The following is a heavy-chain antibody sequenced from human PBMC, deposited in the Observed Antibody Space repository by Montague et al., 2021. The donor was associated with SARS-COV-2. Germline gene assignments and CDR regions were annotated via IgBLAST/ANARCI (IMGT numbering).Heavy chain of an antibody. V-gene: IGHV4-59*01. J-gene: IGHJ4*02. Sequence: SETLSLTCSVSGGSTSDYYWNWIRQPPGKGLEWIGYIYYNTGNTNYSPPLQSRVTISLDTSKNQFSLNLRSVTAADTALYFCARGTGYDYYFDCWGLGTLVTVSS. D-gene: IGHD5-12*01. CDR2: IYYNTGNT. CDR1: GGSTSDYY. CDR3: ARGTGYDYYFDC.